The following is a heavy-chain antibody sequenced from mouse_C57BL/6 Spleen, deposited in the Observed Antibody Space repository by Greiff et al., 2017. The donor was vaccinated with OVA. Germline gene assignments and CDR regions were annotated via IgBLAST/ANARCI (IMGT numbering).Heavy chain of an antibody. J-gene: IGHJ4*01. D-gene: IGHD2-4*01. CDR2: IYPGSGNT. V-gene: IGHV1-76*01. CDR3: ARRLRDYYYAMDY. CDR1: GYTFTDYY. Sequence: QVQLQQSGAELVRPGASVKLSCKASGYTFTDYYINWVKQRPGQGLEWIARIYPGSGNTYYNEKFKGKATLTAEKSSSTAYMQLSSLTSEDSAVYFCARRLRDYYYAMDYWGQGTSVTVSS.